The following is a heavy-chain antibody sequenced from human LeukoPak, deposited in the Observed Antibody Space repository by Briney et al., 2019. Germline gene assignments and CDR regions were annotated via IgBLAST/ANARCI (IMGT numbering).Heavy chain of an antibody. CDR1: GFLFSSFE. CDR3: AKDRVGATLYFDY. V-gene: IGHV3-48*03. Sequence: GGSLRLSCAASGFLFSSFEVNWVRQAPGKGLEWVSYISSSGITIYYADSVKGRFTISRDSAKNSLYLQMNSLRAEDTAVYYCAKDRVGATLYFDYWGQGTLVTVSS. D-gene: IGHD1-26*01. CDR2: ISSSGITI. J-gene: IGHJ4*02.